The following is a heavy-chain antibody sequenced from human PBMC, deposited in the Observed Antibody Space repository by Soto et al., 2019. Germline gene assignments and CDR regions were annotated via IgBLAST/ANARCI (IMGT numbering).Heavy chain of an antibody. D-gene: IGHD2-2*02. Sequence: ASVKVSCKASGYTFTGYYMHWVRQAPGQGLEWMGWINPNSGGTNYAQKFQGWVTMTRDTSISTAYMELSRLRSDDTAVYYCARAQDIVVVPAAIQGSNWFDPWGQGTLVTVSS. J-gene: IGHJ5*02. CDR3: ARAQDIVVVPAAIQGSNWFDP. V-gene: IGHV1-2*04. CDR2: INPNSGGT. CDR1: GYTFTGYY.